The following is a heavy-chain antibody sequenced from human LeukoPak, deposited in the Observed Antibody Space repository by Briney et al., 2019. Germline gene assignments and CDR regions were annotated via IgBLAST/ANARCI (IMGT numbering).Heavy chain of an antibody. D-gene: IGHD1-26*01. V-gene: IGHV3-30*02. CDR1: GFTFSSYG. CDR3: ARDMGGRWETFLDY. J-gene: IGHJ4*02. Sequence: GGSLRLSCAASGFTFSSYGMHWVRQAPGKGLEWVAFIRYDGSNKYYADSVKGRFTISRDNSKNTLYLQMNSLRAEDTAVYYCARDMGGRWETFLDYWGQGTLVTVSS. CDR2: IRYDGSNK.